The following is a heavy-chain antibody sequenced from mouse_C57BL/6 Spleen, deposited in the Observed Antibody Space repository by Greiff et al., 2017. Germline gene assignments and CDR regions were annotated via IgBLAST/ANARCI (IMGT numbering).Heavy chain of an antibody. D-gene: IGHD3-2*02. CDR2: IWTGGGT. Sequence: VQLQESGPGLVAPSQSLSITCTVSGFSLTSYAISWVRQPPGKGLEWLGVIWTGGGTNYNSALKSRLSISKDNSKSQVFLKMNSLQTDDTARYYCARNGDSSGYYAMDYWGQGTSVTVSS. CDR3: ARNGDSSGYYAMDY. V-gene: IGHV2-9-1*01. J-gene: IGHJ4*01. CDR1: GFSLTSYA.